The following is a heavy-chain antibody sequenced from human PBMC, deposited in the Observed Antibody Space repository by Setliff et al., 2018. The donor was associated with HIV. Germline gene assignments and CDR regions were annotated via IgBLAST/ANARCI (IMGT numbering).Heavy chain of an antibody. CDR2: IYSTGST. CDR1: GPSINIHY. J-gene: IGHJ4*02. D-gene: IGHD4-17*01. CDR3: AKGAGFYGDYTFDH. V-gene: IGHV4-59*11. Sequence: SETLSLTCTVSGPSINIHYWSWIRQSPGKGFEWIGYIYSTGSTNYNPSLQSRVTISMVASRNQFSLKVTSVTAADTAVIYCAKGAGFYGDYTFDHWGQGRQVTVSS.